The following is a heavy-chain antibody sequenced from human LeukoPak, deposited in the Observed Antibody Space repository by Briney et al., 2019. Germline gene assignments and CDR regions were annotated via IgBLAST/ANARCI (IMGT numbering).Heavy chain of an antibody. CDR1: GFTFSSYS. J-gene: IGHJ4*02. V-gene: IGHV3-21*01. D-gene: IGHD4-17*01. Sequence: GGSLRLSCAASGFTFSSYSMNWVRQAPGKGLEWVSSISSSGSFIYYPDSMKGRFTISRDNAKNSLYLQVNSLRAEDTAIYYCARTSSVTPTPTFDSWGQGTLVTVSP. CDR3: ARTSSVTPTPTFDS. CDR2: ISSSGSFI.